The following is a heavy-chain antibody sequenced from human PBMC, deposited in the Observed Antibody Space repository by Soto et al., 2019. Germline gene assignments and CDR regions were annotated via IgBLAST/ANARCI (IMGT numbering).Heavy chain of an antibody. Sequence: SETLSLTCTVSGGSINSYYWSWIRQSPGKGLEWIGQIYYSGSTNYNPSLKSRVTISVDKSKNQFSLKLSSVTAADTAVYYCAREKGGYCSGGSCYSDSGAFDIWGQGTMVTVSS. CDR3: AREKGGYCSGGSCYSDSGAFDI. V-gene: IGHV4-59*12. CDR2: IYYSGST. J-gene: IGHJ3*02. D-gene: IGHD2-15*01. CDR1: GGSINSYY.